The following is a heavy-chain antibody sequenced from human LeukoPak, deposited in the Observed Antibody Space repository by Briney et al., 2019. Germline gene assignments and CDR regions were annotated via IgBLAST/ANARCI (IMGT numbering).Heavy chain of an antibody. CDR1: GYSISSGYY. CDR3: ARQKPFSSSWYGDY. D-gene: IGHD6-13*01. CDR2: IYHSGST. Sequence: SETLSFTCAVSGYSISSGYYWGWIRQPPGKGLEWIGSIYHSGSTSYNPPLKSRVTMAVDMCKNYFSLNLSSVTATDTAVCSCARQKPFSSSWYGDYWGQGTLVTVSS. J-gene: IGHJ4*02. V-gene: IGHV4-38-2*01.